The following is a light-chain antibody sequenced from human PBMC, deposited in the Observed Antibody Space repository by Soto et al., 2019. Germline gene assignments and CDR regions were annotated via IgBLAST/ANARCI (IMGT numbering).Light chain of an antibody. CDR1: EGVSSSY. J-gene: IGKJ1*01. Sequence: EIVLTQSPGTLSVSPRERVTLSCRASEGVSSSYLAWYQQKPGQAPRVLIYGTSTRATGIADRFSGGGFGTDFTLTISRLEPEDFAVYYCHQYGRTPWTFGQGTKVDIK. CDR2: GTS. V-gene: IGKV3-20*01. CDR3: HQYGRTPWT.